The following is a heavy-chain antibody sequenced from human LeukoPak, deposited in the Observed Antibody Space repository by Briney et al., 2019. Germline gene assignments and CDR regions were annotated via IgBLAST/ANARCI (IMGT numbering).Heavy chain of an antibody. V-gene: IGHV4-34*01. CDR3: ARLAAGAARPDSIDC. Sequence: SETLSLTCAVYGGSFSGYYWSWIRQPPGKGLEWIGEINHSGSTNYNPSLKSRVTISVDTSKNQFSLKLSSVTAADTAVYYCARLAAGAARPDSIDCWGQGTLVTVSS. CDR1: GGSFSGYY. CDR2: INHSGST. D-gene: IGHD6-6*01. J-gene: IGHJ4*02.